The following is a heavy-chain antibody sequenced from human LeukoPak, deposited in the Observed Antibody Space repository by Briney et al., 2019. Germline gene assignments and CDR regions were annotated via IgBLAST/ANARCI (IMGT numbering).Heavy chain of an antibody. CDR3: AKDLDAVVAATGY. CDR1: GVTFSSYG. Sequence: GRSLRLSCAASGVTFSSYGMHWVRQAPGKGLEWVAVISYDGSNKYYADSVKGRFTISRDNSKNTLYLQMNSLRAEDTAVYYCAKDLDAVVAATGYWGQGTLITVSS. J-gene: IGHJ4*02. D-gene: IGHD2-15*01. CDR2: ISYDGSNK. V-gene: IGHV3-30*18.